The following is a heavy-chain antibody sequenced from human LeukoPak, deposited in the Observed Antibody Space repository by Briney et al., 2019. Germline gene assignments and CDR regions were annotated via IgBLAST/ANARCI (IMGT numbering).Heavy chain of an antibody. J-gene: IGHJ3*02. CDR2: ISSSSSYT. D-gene: IGHD6-19*01. CDR1: GFTFSDYY. CDR3: ARGEAVAGPGNAFDI. V-gene: IGHV3-11*06. Sequence: GGSLRLSCAASGFTFSDYYMSWIRQAPGKGLEWVSYISSSSSYTNYADSVKGRFTISRDNAKNSLYLQMSSLRAEDTAVYYCARGEAVAGPGNAFDIWGQGTMVTVSS.